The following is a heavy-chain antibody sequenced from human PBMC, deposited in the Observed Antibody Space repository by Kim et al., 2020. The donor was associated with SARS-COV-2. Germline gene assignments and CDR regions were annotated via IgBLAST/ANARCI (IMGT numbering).Heavy chain of an antibody. V-gene: IGHV1-8*01. CDR3: AREGTYYDFWSGYYTGAIFDY. J-gene: IGHJ4*02. D-gene: IGHD3-3*01. Sequence: ASVKVSCKASGYTFTSYDINWVRQATGQGLEWMGWMNPNSGNTGYAQKFQGRVTMTRNTSISTAYMELSSLRSEDTAVYYCAREGTYYDFWSGYYTGAIFDYWGQGTLVTVSS. CDR1: GYTFTSYD. CDR2: MNPNSGNT.